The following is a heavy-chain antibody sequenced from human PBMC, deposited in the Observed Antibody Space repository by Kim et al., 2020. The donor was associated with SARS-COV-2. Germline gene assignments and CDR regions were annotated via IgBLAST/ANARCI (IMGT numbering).Heavy chain of an antibody. CDR3: ARHAPPPHDYGDYWKEYYYYYGMDV. CDR1: GYSFTSYW. Sequence: GESLKISCKGSGYSFTSYWIGWVRQMPGKGLEWMGIIYPGDSDTRYSPSFQGQVTISADKSISTAYLQWSSLKASDTAMYYCARHAPPPHDYGDYWKEYYYYYGMDVWGQGTTVTVSS. V-gene: IGHV5-51*01. CDR2: IYPGDSDT. D-gene: IGHD4-17*01. J-gene: IGHJ6*02.